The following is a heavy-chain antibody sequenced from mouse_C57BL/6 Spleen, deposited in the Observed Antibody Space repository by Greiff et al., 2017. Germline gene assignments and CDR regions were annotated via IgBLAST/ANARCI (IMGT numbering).Heavy chain of an antibody. CDR3: ARGDYYGSSWYFDV. D-gene: IGHD1-1*01. Sequence: VKLKQPGAELVRPGSSVKLSCKASGYTFTSYWMHWVKQRPIQGLEWIGNIDPSDSETHYNQKFKDKATLTVDKSSSTAYMQLSSLTSADSAVYYCARGDYYGSSWYFDVWGTGTTVTVSS. J-gene: IGHJ1*03. CDR1: GYTFTSYW. V-gene: IGHV1-52*01. CDR2: IDPSDSET.